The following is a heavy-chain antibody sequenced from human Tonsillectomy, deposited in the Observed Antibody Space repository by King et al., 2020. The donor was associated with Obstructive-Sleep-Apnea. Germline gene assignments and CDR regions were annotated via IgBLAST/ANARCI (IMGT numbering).Heavy chain of an antibody. CDR3: GGDGCGGDCHSDY. D-gene: IGHD2-21*02. V-gene: IGHV3-48*04. Sequence: VQLVESGGGLVQPGGSLRLSCAASGFTFSSYSMNWVRQAPGKGLEWVSYISSSSSTIYYADSVKGRFTISRDNAKNSLYLQMNSLRAEDTAAYYWGGDGCGGDCHSDYWGQGTLVTVS. CDR1: GFTFSSYS. CDR2: ISSSSSTI. J-gene: IGHJ4*02.